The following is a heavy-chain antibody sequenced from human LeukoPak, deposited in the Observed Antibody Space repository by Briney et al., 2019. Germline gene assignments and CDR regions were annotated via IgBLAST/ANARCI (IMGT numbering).Heavy chain of an antibody. CDR3: ARDTVSYRMNFDY. J-gene: IGHJ4*02. CDR2: IYYSGST. Sequence: PSETLSLTCTVSGGSISGASYYWSWIRQPPGKGLEWIGYIYYSGSTYYNPSLKSRVTISVDTSKNQFSLKLSSVTAADTAVYYCARDTVSYRMNFDYWGQGTLVTVSS. CDR1: GGSISGASYY. D-gene: IGHD4-17*01. V-gene: IGHV4-30-4*08.